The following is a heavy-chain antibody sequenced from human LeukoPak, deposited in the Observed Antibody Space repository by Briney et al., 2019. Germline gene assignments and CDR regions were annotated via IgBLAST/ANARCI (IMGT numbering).Heavy chain of an antibody. V-gene: IGHV4-59*01. D-gene: IGHD1-14*01. CDR1: RGSISSYY. J-gene: IGHJ4*02. CDR2: IYYSGST. CDR3: ARGTARVTAPDFDY. Sequence: PSETLSLTCTVSRGSISSYYWAWIRQPPGKGLEWIGYIYYSGSTNYNPSLKSRVTISVDTSKNQFSLKLSSVTAADTAVYSCARGTARVTAPDFDYWGQGTLVTVSS.